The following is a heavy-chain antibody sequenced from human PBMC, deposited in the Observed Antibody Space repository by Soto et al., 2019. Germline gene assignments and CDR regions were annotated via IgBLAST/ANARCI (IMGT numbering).Heavy chain of an antibody. J-gene: IGHJ6*02. D-gene: IGHD4-17*01. CDR2: INPSGGST. CDR1: GYTFTSYY. V-gene: IGHV1-46*01. CDR3: ATDRGRGDYEDYYYYGMDV. Sequence: ASVKVSCKASGYTFTSYYMHWVRQAPGQGLEWMGIINPSGGSTSYAQKFQCRVTMTKDTSTNTVYMELSSLRSEDTAVYYCATDRGRGDYEDYYYYGMDVWGQGTTVTVSS.